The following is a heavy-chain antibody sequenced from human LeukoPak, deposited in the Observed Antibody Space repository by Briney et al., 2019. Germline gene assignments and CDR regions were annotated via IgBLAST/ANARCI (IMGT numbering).Heavy chain of an antibody. CDR1: GFTVSSNY. CDR2: ISSSSSYI. V-gene: IGHV3-21*01. D-gene: IGHD2-15*01. Sequence: KPGGSLRLSCAASGFTVSSNYMSWVRQAPGKRLEWVSPISSSSSYIYYADSVKGRFTISRDNAKSSLYLQMNSLRTEDTAVYYCARDRLRLQDYWGQGTLVTVSS. J-gene: IGHJ4*02. CDR3: ARDRLRLQDY.